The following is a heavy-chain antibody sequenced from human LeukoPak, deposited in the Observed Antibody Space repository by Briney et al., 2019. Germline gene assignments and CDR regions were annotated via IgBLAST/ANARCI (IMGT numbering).Heavy chain of an antibody. Sequence: GESLEISCKGSGYSFTSYWIGWVRQMPGKGLEWMGIIYPGDSDTRYSPSFQGQVTISADKSIRTAYLQWSSLKASDTAMYYCAKQGGMWELLNWFDPWGQGTLVTVSS. D-gene: IGHD1-26*01. CDR3: AKQGGMWELLNWFDP. CDR2: IYPGDSDT. J-gene: IGHJ5*02. V-gene: IGHV5-51*01. CDR1: GYSFTSYW.